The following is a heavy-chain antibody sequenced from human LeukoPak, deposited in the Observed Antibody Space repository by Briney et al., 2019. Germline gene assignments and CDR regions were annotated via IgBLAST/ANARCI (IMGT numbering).Heavy chain of an antibody. J-gene: IGHJ3*02. Sequence: ASQTLSLTCTVSGGSISSGSYYWSWIRQPAGKGLEWIGRIYTSGSTNYNPSLKSRVTISVDTSKNQFSLKLSSVTAADTAVYYCARAEYWSGNQFDAFDIWAQGTMVTVSS. CDR2: IYTSGST. D-gene: IGHD3-3*01. CDR3: ARAEYWSGNQFDAFDI. V-gene: IGHV4-61*02. CDR1: GGSISSGSYY.